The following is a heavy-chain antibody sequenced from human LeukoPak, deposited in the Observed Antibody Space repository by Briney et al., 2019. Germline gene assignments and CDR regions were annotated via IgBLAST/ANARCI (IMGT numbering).Heavy chain of an antibody. CDR2: ISNDGSKK. V-gene: IGHV3-30*18. CDR1: GFTFSSYD. D-gene: IGHD1-26*01. CDR3: AKGIRRLVGAIPGLGRDHYMDV. J-gene: IGHJ6*03. Sequence: GGSLRLSCAASGFTFSSYDIHWVRQAPGKGLEWVAVISNDGSKKYYADSVKGRFTISRDNSKNTLYLQMNSLGAEDTAVYYCAKGIRRLVGAIPGLGRDHYMDVWGKGTTVTVSS.